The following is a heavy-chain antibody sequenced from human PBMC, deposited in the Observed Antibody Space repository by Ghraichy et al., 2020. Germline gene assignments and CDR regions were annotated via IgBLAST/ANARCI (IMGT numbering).Heavy chain of an antibody. V-gene: IGHV4-30-2*01. D-gene: IGHD6-19*01. CDR3: ARGGQWSGFRNVFDF. CDR2: ISQGGTT. Sequence: SQTLSLTCAVSGYSISSNLYSWSCVRQPPGKGLEWIGYISQGGTTSYNPALGGRVIISFDFSRTQFFLVLTSVTAAATAVYFWARGGQWSGFRNVFDFWGQGRRVSISS. J-gene: IGHJ4*02. CDR1: GYSISSNLYS.